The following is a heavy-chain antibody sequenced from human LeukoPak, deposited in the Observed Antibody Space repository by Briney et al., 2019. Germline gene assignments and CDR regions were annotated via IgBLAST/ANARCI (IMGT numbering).Heavy chain of an antibody. CDR1: GFTFSPYA. V-gene: IGHV3-23*01. D-gene: IGHD2-2*01. CDR3: AKGCSSSSCYALDV. CDR2: IDVSGGST. J-gene: IGHJ6*02. Sequence: GGSLRLSCAVSGFTFSPYAMGWVRQAPGQGLEWVSAIDVSGGSTYYADSVKGRFAISRDNSNSALYLQLNGLRADDTAVYYCAKGCSSSSCYALDVWGQGTPVTVSS.